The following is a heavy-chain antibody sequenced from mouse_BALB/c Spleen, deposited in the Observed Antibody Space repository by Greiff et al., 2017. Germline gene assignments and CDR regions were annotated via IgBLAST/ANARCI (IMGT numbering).Heavy chain of an antibody. CDR1: GYTFTSYT. D-gene: IGHD1-1*02. V-gene: IGHV1-4*01. Sequence: VKLMESGAELARPGASVKMSCKASGYTFTSYTMHWVKQRPGQGLEWIGYINPSSGYTNYNQKFKDKATLTADKSSSTAYMQLSSLTSEDSAVYYCAGLYGGWFAYWGQGTLVTVSA. CDR2: INPSSGYT. CDR3: AGLYGGWFAY. J-gene: IGHJ3*01.